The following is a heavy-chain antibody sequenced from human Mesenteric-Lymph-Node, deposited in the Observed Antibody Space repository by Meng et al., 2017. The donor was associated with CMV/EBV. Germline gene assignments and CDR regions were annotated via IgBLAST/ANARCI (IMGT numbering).Heavy chain of an antibody. CDR2: ISGSGSTI. CDR1: GFSFSRSE. Sequence: GESLKISCAASGFSFSRSEMNWVRQAPGKGLEWISYISGSGSTIYYADSVKGRFTTSRDNAKNSLYLQMNSLRAEDTALYYCAKDQQYQLLMYGMDVWGQGTTVTVSS. CDR3: AKDQQYQLLMYGMDV. V-gene: IGHV3-48*03. J-gene: IGHJ6*02. D-gene: IGHD2-2*01.